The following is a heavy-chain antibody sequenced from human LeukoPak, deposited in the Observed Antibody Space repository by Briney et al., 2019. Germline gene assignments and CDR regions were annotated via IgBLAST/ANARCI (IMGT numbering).Heavy chain of an antibody. J-gene: IGHJ4*02. CDR1: GYTFTGYY. CDR2: INPNSGGT. CDR3: AREDSSGYDY. Sequence: ASVKVSCKASGYTFTGYYMHWVRQAPGQGLEWMGWINPNSGGTNYAQNFQGRVTMTRDTSISTAHMEVNRPRSDDTAVYYCAREDSSGYDYWGQGTLVTVSS. V-gene: IGHV1-2*02. D-gene: IGHD3-22*01.